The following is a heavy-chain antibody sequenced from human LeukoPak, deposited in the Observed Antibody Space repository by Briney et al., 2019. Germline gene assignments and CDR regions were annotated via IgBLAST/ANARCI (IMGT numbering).Heavy chain of an antibody. J-gene: IGHJ4*02. CDR3: AKLADSGSYAY. V-gene: IGHV3-23*01. D-gene: IGHD1-26*01. Sequence: GGSLRLSCSASGFTFSNFAMSWVRQAPGKGLEWVSGISGSGDTYYADSVKGRFTISRDNSKNTLYLQMNSLRAEDTAVYYCAKLADSGSYAYWGQGTLVTVSS. CDR1: GFTFSNFA. CDR2: ISGSGDT.